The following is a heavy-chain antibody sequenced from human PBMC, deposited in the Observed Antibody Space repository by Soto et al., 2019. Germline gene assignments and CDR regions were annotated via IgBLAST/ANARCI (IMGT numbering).Heavy chain of an antibody. J-gene: IGHJ6*02. CDR1: GYTFISNY. CDR2: INPRGNSP. V-gene: IGHV1-46*01. CDR3: ARDPGIAVAGSDPYYYAMDV. D-gene: IGHD6-19*01. Sequence: ASVKVSCKASGYTFISNYIHWVRQAPGQGLEWMGVINPRGNSPTYAQKFQGRVTMTRDTPTSTVYMELSSLRSDDTAVYFCARDPGIAVAGSDPYYYAMDVWGQGTTVNV.